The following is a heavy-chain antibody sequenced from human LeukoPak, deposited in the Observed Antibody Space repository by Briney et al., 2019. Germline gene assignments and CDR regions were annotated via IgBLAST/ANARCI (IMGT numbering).Heavy chain of an antibody. CDR3: ARRSGAQLRYSSGWYYFDY. Sequence: SETLSLTCTVSGGSISSSSYYWGWIRQPPGKGLEWIGSIYYSGSTYYNPSLKSRVTISVDTSKNQFSLKLSSVTAADTAVYYCARRSGAQLRYSSGWYYFDYWGQGTLVTVSS. CDR2: IYYSGST. J-gene: IGHJ4*02. V-gene: IGHV4-39*01. CDR1: GGSISSSSYY. D-gene: IGHD6-19*01.